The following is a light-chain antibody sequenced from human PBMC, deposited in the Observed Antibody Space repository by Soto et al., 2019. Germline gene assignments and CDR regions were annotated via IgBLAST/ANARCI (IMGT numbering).Light chain of an antibody. CDR1: SSGVGGYKY. CDR3: SSYTSSSSYV. Sequence: QSALTQPASVSGSPGQSITISCTGTSSGVGGYKYVSWYQQHPDKAPKLIIYDVTNRPSGISNRFSGSKSGNTASLTISGLQADEEADYYCSSYTSSSSYVFGTGTKVTVL. V-gene: IGLV2-14*01. CDR2: DVT. J-gene: IGLJ1*01.